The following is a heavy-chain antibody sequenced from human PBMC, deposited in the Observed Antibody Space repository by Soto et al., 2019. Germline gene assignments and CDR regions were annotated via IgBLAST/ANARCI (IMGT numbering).Heavy chain of an antibody. J-gene: IGHJ6*03. Sequence: SETLSLTCAVYGGSFSGYYWSWIRQPPGKGLEWIGEINHSGSTNYNPSLKSRVTISVDTSKNQFSLKLSSVTAADTAVYYCARLGGWRLRGYYYYYMDVWGKGTTVTVSS. CDR1: GGSFSGYY. CDR2: INHSGST. CDR3: ARLGGWRLRGYYYYYMDV. D-gene: IGHD2-21*01. V-gene: IGHV4-34*01.